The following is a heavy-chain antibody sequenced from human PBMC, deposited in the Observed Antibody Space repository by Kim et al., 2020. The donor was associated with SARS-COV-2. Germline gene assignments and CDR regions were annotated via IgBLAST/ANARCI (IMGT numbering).Heavy chain of an antibody. CDR2: ISAYNGNT. Sequence: ASVKVSCKASGYTFTSYGISWVRQAPGQGLEWMGWISAYNGNTNYAQKLQGRVTMTTDTSTSTAYMELRSLRSDDTAVYYCARSRRYCSGGSCYPRLREGGGMDVWGQGTTVTVSS. V-gene: IGHV1-18*04. J-gene: IGHJ6*02. D-gene: IGHD2-15*01. CDR3: ARSRRYCSGGSCYPRLREGGGMDV. CDR1: GYTFTSYG.